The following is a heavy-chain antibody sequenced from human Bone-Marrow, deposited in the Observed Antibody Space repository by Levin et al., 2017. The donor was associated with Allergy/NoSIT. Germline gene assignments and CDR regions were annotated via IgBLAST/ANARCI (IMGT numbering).Heavy chain of an antibody. Sequence: KISCKASGGTFSSYAISWVRQAPGQGLEWMGGIIPIFGTANYAQKFQGRVTITADESTSTAYMELSSLRAEDTAVYYCARGHLGYCTGGVCYTGLGWFDPWGQGTLVTVSS. CDR2: IIPIFGTA. J-gene: IGHJ5*02. V-gene: IGHV1-69*01. D-gene: IGHD2-8*02. CDR1: GGTFSSYA. CDR3: ARGHLGYCTGGVCYTGLGWFDP.